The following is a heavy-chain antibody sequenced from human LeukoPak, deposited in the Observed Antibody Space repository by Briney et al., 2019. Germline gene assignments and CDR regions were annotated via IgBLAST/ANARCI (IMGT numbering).Heavy chain of an antibody. CDR3: ANLGGTLVDY. D-gene: IGHD3-16*01. CDR2: ISGSGSRT. J-gene: IGHJ4*02. CDR1: GFTFSGYD. V-gene: IGHV3-23*01. Sequence: GSLRLSCAAPGFTFSGYDMGWVRQGPGTGLEWVSSISGSGSRTYYADSVKGRFTISRDNSKNTLDLQMNSLRTEDTAIYFCANLGGTLVDYWGQGTLVTVSS.